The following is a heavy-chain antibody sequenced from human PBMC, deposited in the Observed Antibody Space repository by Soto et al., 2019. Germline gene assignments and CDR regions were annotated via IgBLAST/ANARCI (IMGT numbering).Heavy chain of an antibody. Sequence: QVQLQESGPGLVKPSETLSLTCTVSGGSISSYYWSWIRQPPGKGLEWIGYIYYSGSTNYNPSLKSRVTISVDTSKNQFSLKLSSVTAADTAVYYCARLGRYGYNIVDYWGQGTLVTVSS. CDR2: IYYSGST. CDR1: GGSISSYY. CDR3: ARLGRYGYNIVDY. D-gene: IGHD2-21*01. J-gene: IGHJ4*02. V-gene: IGHV4-59*01.